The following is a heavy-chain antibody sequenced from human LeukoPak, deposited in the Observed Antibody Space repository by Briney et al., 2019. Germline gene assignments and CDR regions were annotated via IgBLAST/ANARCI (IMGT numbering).Heavy chain of an antibody. V-gene: IGHV3-21*01. D-gene: IGHD1-26*01. J-gene: IGHJ6*03. CDR3: AREEWELQGSYMDV. CDR1: GFTFSSYA. Sequence: TGGSLRLSCAASGFTFSSYAMNWVRQAPGKGLEWVSSISSSSSYIYYADSVKGRFTISRDNAKNSLYLQMNSLRAEDTAVYYCAREEWELQGSYMDVWGKGTTVTVSS. CDR2: ISSSSSYI.